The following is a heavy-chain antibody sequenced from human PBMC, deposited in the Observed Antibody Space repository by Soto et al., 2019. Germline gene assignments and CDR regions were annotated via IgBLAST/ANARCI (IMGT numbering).Heavy chain of an antibody. CDR1: GFTFSSYA. V-gene: IGHV3-23*01. CDR3: AKTSDIVVVVAATQNWAFDI. J-gene: IGHJ3*02. Sequence: EVQLLESGGGLVQPGGSLRLSCAASGFTFSSYAMSWFRQAPGKGLEWVSAISGSGGSTYYADSVKGRFTISRDNSKNTLYLQMNSLRAEDTAVYYCAKTSDIVVVVAATQNWAFDIWGQGTMVTVSS. D-gene: IGHD2-15*01. CDR2: ISGSGGST.